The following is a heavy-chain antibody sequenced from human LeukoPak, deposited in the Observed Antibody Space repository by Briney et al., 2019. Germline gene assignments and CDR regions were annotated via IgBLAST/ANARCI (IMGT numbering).Heavy chain of an antibody. D-gene: IGHD6-19*01. V-gene: IGHV4-38-2*02. Sequence: NTSETLSLTCTVSGYSISNGHYWGWIRQPPGKGLEWIGSISHTGSSYYNPSLKSRVTISVDTSKNQFSLRLSSVTAADTAMYYCARGTLYSGWSYYFDYWGQGSQVTVSS. CDR2: ISHTGSS. J-gene: IGHJ4*02. CDR3: ARGTLYSGWSYYFDY. CDR1: GYSISNGHY.